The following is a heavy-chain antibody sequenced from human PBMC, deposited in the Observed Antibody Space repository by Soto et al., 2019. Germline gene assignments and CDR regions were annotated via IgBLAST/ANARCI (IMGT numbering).Heavy chain of an antibody. Sequence: QVQLQESGPGLVKPSQTLSLTCTVSGGSISSGGYYWSWIRQHPGKGLEWIGYIYYSGSTYYNPSLKSRVNISVDTSMNQFSLELSSVTAADTAVYYCARGLRFLEWLLGFDYWGQGTLVTVSS. V-gene: IGHV4-31*03. D-gene: IGHD3-3*01. CDR3: ARGLRFLEWLLGFDY. J-gene: IGHJ4*02. CDR1: GGSISSGGYY. CDR2: IYYSGST.